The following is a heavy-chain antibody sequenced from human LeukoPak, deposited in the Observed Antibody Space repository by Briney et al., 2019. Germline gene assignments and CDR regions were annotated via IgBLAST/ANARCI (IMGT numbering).Heavy chain of an antibody. CDR3: ARDARDYYDSSGYEFDY. Sequence: GGSLRLSCTASGFTFSNFWMGWVRQAPGKGLEWVANIKQDETEKFYLGSVKGRFTISRDNAKNSLYLQMNSLRVEDTALYYCARDARDYYDSSGYEFDYWGQGTLVTVSS. CDR1: GFTFSNFW. CDR2: IKQDETEK. J-gene: IGHJ4*02. V-gene: IGHV3-7*03. D-gene: IGHD3-22*01.